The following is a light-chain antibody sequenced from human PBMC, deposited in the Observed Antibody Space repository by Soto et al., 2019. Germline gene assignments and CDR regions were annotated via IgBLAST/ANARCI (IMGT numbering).Light chain of an antibody. J-gene: IGKJ1*01. CDR1: QSITNY. Sequence: DIQMTQSPYSLSASVGDTVTITCRASQSITNYLTWFQQKPGKAPSLLIFAADNLQDGVPSRFSGSGSGRDFSLTISSLQPEDFATYYCQQSYDMPWTFGQGTKVEIK. CDR2: AAD. CDR3: QQSYDMPWT. V-gene: IGKV1-39*01.